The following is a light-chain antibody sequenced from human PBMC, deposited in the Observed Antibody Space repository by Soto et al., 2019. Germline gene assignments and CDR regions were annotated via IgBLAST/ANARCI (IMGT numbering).Light chain of an antibody. CDR3: QQYNTYWP. CDR2: KAS. CDR1: QRISSW. Sequence: DIQMTQSPSTLSASVVDRVTLPGLASQRISSWLAWYQQKPGKAPKLLIYKASSLERGVPSRFSGSGSRTEFTLTISSLQPDEFANYYSQQYNTYWPFGQGTKVDIK. V-gene: IGKV1-5*03. J-gene: IGKJ1*01.